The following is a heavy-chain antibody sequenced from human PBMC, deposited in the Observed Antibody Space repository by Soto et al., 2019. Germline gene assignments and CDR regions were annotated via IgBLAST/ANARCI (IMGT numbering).Heavy chain of an antibody. CDR1: GYTLTDYY. Sequence: QVQLAQSGAEVKKPGASVKFSCKASGYTLTDYYIHWVRQAPGRGLEWMGWINPKTDDTYSAQNFQGRVTTNRDTSSDTGYMELRRLQSDVTAVYYCPRSSGSYSYYGMDVWCQGTTRTVSS. CDR3: PRSSGSYSYYGMDV. V-gene: IGHV1-2*02. CDR2: INPKTDDT. J-gene: IGHJ6*02. D-gene: IGHD1-26*01.